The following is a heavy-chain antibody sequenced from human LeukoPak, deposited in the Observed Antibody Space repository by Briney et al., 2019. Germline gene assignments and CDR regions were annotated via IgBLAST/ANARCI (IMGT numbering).Heavy chain of an antibody. CDR1: GYTFTSYY. Sequence: ASVKVSCKASGYTFTSYYMHWVRQAPGQGLEWMGIINSSGGSTSYAQKFQGRVTMTRDTSTSTVHMELSSLRSEDTAVYYCARGRASMVRGVNFDYWGQGTLVTVSS. D-gene: IGHD3-10*01. CDR3: ARGRASMVRGVNFDY. J-gene: IGHJ4*02. CDR2: INSSGGST. V-gene: IGHV1-46*01.